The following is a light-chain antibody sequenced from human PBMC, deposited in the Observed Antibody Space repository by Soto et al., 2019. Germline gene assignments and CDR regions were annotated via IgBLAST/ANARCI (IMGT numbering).Light chain of an antibody. V-gene: IGLV1-40*01. CDR1: SSNIGAGYG. CDR3: SSYAGSNNFV. Sequence: QSVLTQPPSVSGAPGQRVTISCTGSSSNIGAGYGVHWYQQLPGTAPKLLIYATNNRASGVPDRFSGSKSGNTASLTVSGLQAEDEADYYCSSYAGSNNFVFGTGTKLTVL. J-gene: IGLJ1*01. CDR2: ATN.